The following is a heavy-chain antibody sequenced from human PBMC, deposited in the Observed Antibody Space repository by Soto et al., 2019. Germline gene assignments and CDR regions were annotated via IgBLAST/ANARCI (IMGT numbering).Heavy chain of an antibody. J-gene: IGHJ6*02. D-gene: IGHD2-2*01. CDR2: ISYDGSNK. CDR1: GFTFSSYG. Sequence: GGSLRLSCAASGFTFSSYGMHWVRQAPGKGLEWVAVISYDGSNKYYADSVKGRFTISRDNSKNTLYLQMNSLRAEDTAVYYCAKEVSGVVVPAATHYYYYGMDVWGQGTTVTVSS. CDR3: AKEVSGVVVPAATHYYYYGMDV. V-gene: IGHV3-30*18.